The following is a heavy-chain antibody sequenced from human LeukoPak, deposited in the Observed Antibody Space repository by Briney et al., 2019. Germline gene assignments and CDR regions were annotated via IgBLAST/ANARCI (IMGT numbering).Heavy chain of an antibody. CDR2: IIPIFGTA. D-gene: IGHD6-19*01. J-gene: IGHJ4*02. CDR3: ASRPHEYSSGWYGVDY. CDR1: GGTFSSYA. Sequence: SVKVSCRASGGTFSSYAISWLRQAPGQGLEWMGGIIPIFGTANYAQKFQGRVTITADESTSTAYMELSSLRSEDTAVYYCASRPHEYSSGWYGVDYWGQGTLVTVSS. V-gene: IGHV1-69*13.